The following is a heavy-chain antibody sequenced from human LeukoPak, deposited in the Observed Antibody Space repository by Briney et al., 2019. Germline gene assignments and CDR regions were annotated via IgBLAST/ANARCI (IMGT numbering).Heavy chain of an antibody. J-gene: IGHJ5*02. V-gene: IGHV1-8*03. D-gene: IGHD3-22*01. CDR1: GYTFTSYD. Sequence: ASVKVSSKASGYTFTSYDINWVRQATGQGLEWMGWMNPNSGNTGYAQKFQGRVTITRNTSISTAYMELSSLRSEDTAVYYCARGYYDSSGYYQNWFDRWGQGTLVSVSS. CDR3: ARGYYDSSGYYQNWFDR. CDR2: MNPNSGNT.